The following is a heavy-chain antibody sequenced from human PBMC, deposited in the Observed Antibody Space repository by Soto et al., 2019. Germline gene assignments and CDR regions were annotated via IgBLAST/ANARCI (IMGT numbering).Heavy chain of an antibody. CDR3: ARQGITAVGTVDY. J-gene: IGHJ4*02. CDR2: IYYSGST. V-gene: IGHV4-59*08. CDR1: GGSISSYY. Sequence: TSETLSLTCTVSGGSISSYYWSWIRQPPGKGLEWIGYIYYSGSTNYNPSLKSRVTISVDTSKNQFSLKLSSVTAADTAVYYCARQGITAVGTVDYWGQGTLVTVSS. D-gene: IGHD6-13*01.